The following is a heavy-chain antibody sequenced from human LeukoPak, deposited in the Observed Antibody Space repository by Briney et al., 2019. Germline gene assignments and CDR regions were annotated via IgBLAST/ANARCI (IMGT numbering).Heavy chain of an antibody. V-gene: IGHV3-9*03. CDR1: GFTFDDYA. CDR2: ISWNSGSI. Sequence: PGGSLRLSCAASGFTFDDYAMHWVRQAPGKGLEWVSGISWNSGSIGYADSVKGRFTISRDNAKNSLYLQMNSLRAEDMALYYCAKGPIAVAGTYFDYWGQGTPVTVSS. D-gene: IGHD6-19*01. CDR3: AKGPIAVAGTYFDY. J-gene: IGHJ4*02.